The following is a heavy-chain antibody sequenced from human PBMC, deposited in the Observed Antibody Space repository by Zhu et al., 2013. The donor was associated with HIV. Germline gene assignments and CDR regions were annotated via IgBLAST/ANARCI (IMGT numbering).Heavy chain of an antibody. D-gene: IGHD2-15*01. J-gene: IGHJ4*02. V-gene: IGHV1-46*01. CDR3: ARERAPVAAGFTFFDY. Sequence: QVQLVQSGAEVKKPGASVKVSCKASGYTFTSYYMHWVRQAPGQGLEWMGIINPSGGSTSYAQKFQGRVTMTRDTSTSTAYMDLRSLRSDDTAVYYCARERAPVAAGFTFFDYWGQGPWSPSPQ. CDR1: GYTFTSYY. CDR2: INPSGGST.